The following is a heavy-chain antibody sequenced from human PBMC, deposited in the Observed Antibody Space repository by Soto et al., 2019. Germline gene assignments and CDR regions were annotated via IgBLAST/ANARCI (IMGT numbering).Heavy chain of an antibody. Sequence: SETLSLTCAVYGGSFSGYYWSWIRQPPGKGLEWIGEINHSGSTNYNPSLKSRVTISVDTSKNQFSLKLSSVTAADTAVYYCARGGTIFGVRDYNWFDPWGQGTLVTVSS. CDR3: ARGGTIFGVRDYNWFDP. J-gene: IGHJ5*02. CDR1: GGSFSGYY. V-gene: IGHV4-34*01. CDR2: INHSGST. D-gene: IGHD3-3*01.